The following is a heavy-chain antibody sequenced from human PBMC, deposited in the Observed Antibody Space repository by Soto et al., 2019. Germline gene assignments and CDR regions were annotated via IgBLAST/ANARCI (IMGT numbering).Heavy chain of an antibody. CDR3: ARANIVVVTAIHDAFDI. CDR1: GYTFTSYG. CDR2: ISAYNGNT. D-gene: IGHD2-21*02. J-gene: IGHJ3*02. Sequence: ASVKVSCKASGYTFTSYGISWVRQAPGQGLEWMGWISAYNGNTNYAQKLQGRVTMTTDTSTSTAYMELRSLRSEDTAVYYCARANIVVVTAIHDAFDIWGQGTMVTVSS. V-gene: IGHV1-18*01.